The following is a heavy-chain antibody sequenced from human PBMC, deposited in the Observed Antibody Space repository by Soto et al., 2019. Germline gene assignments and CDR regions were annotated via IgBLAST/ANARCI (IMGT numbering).Heavy chain of an antibody. CDR1: GASISSYY. V-gene: IGHV4-59*01. J-gene: IGHJ5*02. CDR3: ARVPFVGYFDWLDP. Sequence: SETLSLTCSVSGASISSYYWTWIRQPPGGGLEWIGYMHHTQGTNDNPSLRGRVHMSIDTSMNQFSLRLTSVTAADTAVYYCARVPFVGYFDWLDPWGHGALVTVSS. D-gene: IGHD3-9*01. CDR2: MHHTQGT.